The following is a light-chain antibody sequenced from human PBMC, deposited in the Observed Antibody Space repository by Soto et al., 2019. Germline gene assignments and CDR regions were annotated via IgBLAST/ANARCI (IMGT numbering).Light chain of an antibody. V-gene: IGLV2-23*01. CDR2: EGS. CDR3: SSNANTNRW. Sequence: QSVLTQPASVSGSPGQSITISCTGTSSDVGGYNLVSWYQQHPGKAPKLMIYEGSKRPSGVSNRFSGSKSGNTASLTISGRQAEDEGDNYCSSNANTNRWFGGGTKVTVL. J-gene: IGLJ3*02. CDR1: SSDVGGYNL.